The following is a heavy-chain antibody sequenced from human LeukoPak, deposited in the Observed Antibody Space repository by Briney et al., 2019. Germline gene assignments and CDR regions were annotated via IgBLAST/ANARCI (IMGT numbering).Heavy chain of an antibody. Sequence: SVKVSCEASGYTFINYDINWVRQAPGQGLEWMGRIIPILGIANYAQKFQGRVTITADKSTSTAYMELSSLRSEDTAVYYCARGDRGSPSDYWGQGTLVTVSS. V-gene: IGHV1-69*04. CDR2: IIPILGIA. CDR3: ARGDRGSPSDY. D-gene: IGHD1-26*01. CDR1: GYTFINYD. J-gene: IGHJ4*02.